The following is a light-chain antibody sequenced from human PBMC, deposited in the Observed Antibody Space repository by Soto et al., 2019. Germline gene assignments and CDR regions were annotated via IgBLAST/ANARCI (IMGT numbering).Light chain of an antibody. CDR2: DDG. V-gene: IGLV3-21*03. CDR1: HIGIKA. J-gene: IGLJ3*02. Sequence: SYELTQPPSLSVAPGKTARMTCGGNHIGIKAVHWCQQRPGQAPVLVVHDDGDRPSGIPDRFSGSNSGNTATLTITRVEAGDEADYYCQVWDSGTDHPVFGGGTKLTVL. CDR3: QVWDSGTDHPV.